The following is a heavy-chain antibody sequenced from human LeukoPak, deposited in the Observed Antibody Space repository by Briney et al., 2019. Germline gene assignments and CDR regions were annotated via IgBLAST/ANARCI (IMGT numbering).Heavy chain of an antibody. CDR2: INHSGST. J-gene: IGHJ4*02. CDR3: ASAERGY. CDR1: GGSFSAYY. V-gene: IGHV4-34*01. Sequence: SETLSLTCAAYGGSFSAYYLSWIRQPPEKGLEWIGEINHSGSTNYNASLKSRVTISVDTSKNQFSLKLSSVTAADTAVYYCASAERGYWGQGTLVTVSS.